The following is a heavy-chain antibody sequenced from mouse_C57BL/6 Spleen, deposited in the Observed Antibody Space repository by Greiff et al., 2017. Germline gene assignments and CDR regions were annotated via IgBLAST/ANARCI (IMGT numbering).Heavy chain of an antibody. J-gene: IGHJ1*03. V-gene: IGHV1-53*01. Sequence: QVQLQQPGTELVKPGASVKLSCKASGYTFTSYWMHWVKQRPGQGLEWIGNINPSNGGTNYNEKFKNKATLTVDKSSSTAYMQLSSLTSEDSAVDYCARSIYYGYDGGHFDVCGTGTTVTVSS. D-gene: IGHD2-2*01. CDR2: INPSNGGT. CDR3: ARSIYYGYDGGHFDV. CDR1: GYTFTSYW.